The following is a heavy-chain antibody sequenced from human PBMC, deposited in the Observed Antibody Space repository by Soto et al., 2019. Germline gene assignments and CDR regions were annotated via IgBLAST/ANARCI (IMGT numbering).Heavy chain of an antibody. CDR1: RLTLSNYA. D-gene: IGHD6-13*01. Sequence: EVQVLESGGGLVQPGGSLRLSCVISRLTLSNYALNWVRQAPGKGLEWVSSISGSGDTTYYADSVKGRFTISRDNSKNTLYLQMNSLRVEDTALYYCAKADYSYSWAPGDYWGQGTLVTVSS. CDR2: ISGSGDTT. CDR3: AKADYSYSWAPGDY. V-gene: IGHV3-23*01. J-gene: IGHJ4*02.